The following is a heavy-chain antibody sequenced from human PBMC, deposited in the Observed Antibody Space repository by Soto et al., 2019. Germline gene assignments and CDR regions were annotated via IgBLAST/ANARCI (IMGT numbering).Heavy chain of an antibody. V-gene: IGHV4-39*01. J-gene: IGHJ6*02. CDR2: NYYSGNN. CDR1: GDSISSGGYY. CDR3: VSPLGYGYAMDV. D-gene: IGHD5-12*01. Sequence: QLQLQESGPGLVKPSETLSLTCTVSGDSISSGGYYWGWIRQPPGKGLEWIGSNYYSGNNFYTPSLKCRITRPRDTSRKQVSLRLNTVPAADTAEYYCVSPLGYGYAMDVWGQGTTVTVSS.